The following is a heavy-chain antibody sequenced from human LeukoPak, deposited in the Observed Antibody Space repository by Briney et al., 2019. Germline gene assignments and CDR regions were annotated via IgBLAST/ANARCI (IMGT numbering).Heavy chain of an antibody. CDR2: IYYSGNT. Sequence: PQTLSLTCTLSVGSLSIVGYYCSWIRQHPGKGLEWIGYIYYSGNTYYNPSLKSRVTISVDTSKNQFSLKLSSVTAADTAVYYCARVIAAAGTDYWGQGTLVTVSS. CDR3: ARVIAAAGTDY. V-gene: IGHV4-31*03. D-gene: IGHD6-13*01. CDR1: VGSLSIVGYY. J-gene: IGHJ4*02.